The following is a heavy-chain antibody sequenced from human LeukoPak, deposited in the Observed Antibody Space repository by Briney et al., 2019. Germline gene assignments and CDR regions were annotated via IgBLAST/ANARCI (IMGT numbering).Heavy chain of an antibody. CDR1: GGTFSSDA. J-gene: IGHJ4*02. Sequence: ASVKVSCKASGGTFSSDAISWVRQAPGQGLEWMGGIIPIFGTANYAQKFQGRVTITADESTSTAYMELSSLRSEDTAVYYCARTGEWLLYSGFDYWGQGTLVTVSS. V-gene: IGHV1-69*13. CDR2: IIPIFGTA. D-gene: IGHD3-3*01. CDR3: ARTGEWLLYSGFDY.